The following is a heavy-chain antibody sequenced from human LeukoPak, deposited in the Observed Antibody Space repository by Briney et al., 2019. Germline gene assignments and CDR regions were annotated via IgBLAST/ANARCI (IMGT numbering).Heavy chain of an antibody. Sequence: ASVKLSCKASGYTVTSYGISWVRQAPGQGLEWMVWISAYNGNTNYAQKLQGRVTMTTDTSTSTAYMELRSLGSDDTAVYYCAREAVFVRIDFYGDCGFDYWGRGTLVTVSS. J-gene: IGHJ4*02. CDR1: GYTVTSYG. CDR3: AREAVFVRIDFYGDCGFDY. CDR2: ISAYNGNT. V-gene: IGHV1-18*01. D-gene: IGHD4-17*01.